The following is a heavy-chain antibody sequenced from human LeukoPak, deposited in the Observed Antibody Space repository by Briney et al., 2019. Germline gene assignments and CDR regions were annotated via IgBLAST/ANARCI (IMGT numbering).Heavy chain of an antibody. CDR2: ISGSGGST. D-gene: IGHD6-13*01. Sequence: GSLRLSCAASGFTFSSYAMSWVRQAPGKGLEWVSAISGSGGSTYYADSVKGRFTISSDNSKNTLYLQMNSLRAEDTAVYYCAKDLRRRAAAGVWLLEWGQGTLVTVSS. CDR3: AKDLRRRAAAGVWLLE. V-gene: IGHV3-23*01. J-gene: IGHJ4*02. CDR1: GFTFSSYA.